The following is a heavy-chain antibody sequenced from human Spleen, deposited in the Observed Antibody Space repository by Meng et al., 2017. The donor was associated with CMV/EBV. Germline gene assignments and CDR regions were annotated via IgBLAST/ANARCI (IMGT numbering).Heavy chain of an antibody. V-gene: IGHV4-39*01. J-gene: IGHJ4*02. CDR3: ARHSDAVGYFDY. Sequence: SETLSLTCTVSGGSISSSSYYWGWLRQPPGKGLEWIGSAYYRGSTYYNPPLKGRVTISVDTSKKQFSLKVSSVTAADTAVYYCARHSDAVGYFDYWGQGTLVTVSS. CDR2: AYYRGST. CDR1: GGSISSSSYY.